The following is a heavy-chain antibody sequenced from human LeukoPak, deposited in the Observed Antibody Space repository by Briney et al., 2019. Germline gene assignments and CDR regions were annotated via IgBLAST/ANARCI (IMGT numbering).Heavy chain of an antibody. D-gene: IGHD2-2*01. V-gene: IGHV4-4*07. CDR2: IHTSGST. CDR1: GGSISSYY. CDR3: ARYGNVPSAHFDY. Sequence: PSETLSLTCTVSGGSISSYYWSWIRQPAGKGLEWIGRIHTSGSTSYIPSLESRVTISVDTSKNQFSLKLTSATAADTAVYFCARYGNVPSAHFDYWGQGTLATVSS. J-gene: IGHJ4*02.